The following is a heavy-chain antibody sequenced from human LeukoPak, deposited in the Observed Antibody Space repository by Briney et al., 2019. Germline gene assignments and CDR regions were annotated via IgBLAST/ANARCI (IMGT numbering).Heavy chain of an antibody. CDR3: AKGGYSSSWTGDY. V-gene: IGHV3-9*01. CDR2: ISWNSGGI. Sequence: SLRLSCAASGFTFDDYAMHWVRQAPGKGLEWVSGISWNSGGIGYADSVKGRFTISRDNAKNSLYLQMNSLRAEDTALYYCAKGGYSSSWTGDYWGQGTLVTVSS. D-gene: IGHD6-13*01. J-gene: IGHJ4*02. CDR1: GFTFDDYA.